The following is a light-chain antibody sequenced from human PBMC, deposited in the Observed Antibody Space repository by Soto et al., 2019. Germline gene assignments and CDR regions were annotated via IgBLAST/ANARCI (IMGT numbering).Light chain of an antibody. CDR1: SSNIGSNF. V-gene: IGLV1-51*02. J-gene: IGLJ3*02. Sequence: QSALTQPPSVSAAPGQKVTISCSGSSSNIGSNFVSWYQQFPGTAPKLVIYENTKRPSGIPDRFSGSKSGTSATLGITGLQTGDEADYYCATWDISLNPGRVFGGGTKLTVL. CDR3: ATWDISLNPGRV. CDR2: ENT.